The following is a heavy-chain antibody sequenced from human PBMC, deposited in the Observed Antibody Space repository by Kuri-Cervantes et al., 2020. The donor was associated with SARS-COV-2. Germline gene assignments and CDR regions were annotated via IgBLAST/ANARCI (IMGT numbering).Heavy chain of an antibody. Sequence: GGSLRLSCAASGFTFSSYAMSWVRQAQGKGLVWVSRIDSDGSVTSYPDSVEGRFTISRDNAKNTLSLQMNSLSAEDTAVYFCARVETSHYSSYYMDVWGKGTTVTVSS. V-gene: IGHV3-74*01. CDR1: GFTFSSYA. CDR3: ARVETSHYSSYYMDV. CDR2: IDSDGSVT. J-gene: IGHJ6*03.